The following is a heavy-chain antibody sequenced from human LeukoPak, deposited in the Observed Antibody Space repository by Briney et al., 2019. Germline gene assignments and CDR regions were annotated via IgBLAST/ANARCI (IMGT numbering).Heavy chain of an antibody. D-gene: IGHD6-19*01. J-gene: IGHJ4*02. V-gene: IGHV1-18*01. Sequence: ASVKVSCKASGNTFSNYGISWVRQAPGQGLEWMGWISGFNGYTRYAQNLQGRVTMTTDTSTSTAYMELRSLISDDTAVYYCARDQGYTGEWLDYRGQGTLVTVSS. CDR1: GNTFSNYG. CDR3: ARDQGYTGEWLDY. CDR2: ISGFNGYT.